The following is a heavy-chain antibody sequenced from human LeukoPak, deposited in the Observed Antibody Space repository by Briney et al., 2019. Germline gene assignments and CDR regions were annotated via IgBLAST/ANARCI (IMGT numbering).Heavy chain of an antibody. CDR1: GDSISRSTYY. CDR2: VYYGRSP. Sequence: SETLSLTCTVSGDSISRSTYYWAWIRQPPGKGLEWIGSVYYGRSPYYNPSLESRATISVDRSKNQFSLKLSSVTAADTAVYYCARGGYFDGIDYWGQGTLVTVSS. CDR3: ARGGYFDGIDY. V-gene: IGHV4-39*07. D-gene: IGHD3-9*01. J-gene: IGHJ4*02.